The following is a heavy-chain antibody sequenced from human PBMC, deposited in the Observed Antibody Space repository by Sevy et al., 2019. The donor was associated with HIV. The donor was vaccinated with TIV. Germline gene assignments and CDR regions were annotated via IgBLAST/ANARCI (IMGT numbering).Heavy chain of an antibody. D-gene: IGHD3-10*01. CDR2: IYYSGNT. CDR3: ARVSNSPLGGFWFGELSSRGRFDP. V-gene: IGHV4-30-4*01. CDR1: GGSISSGDYY. Sequence: SETLSLTCTVSGGSISSGDYYWSWIRQPPGKGLEWIGYIYYSGNTLYNPSLKSRITISIDTSKNQFSLKLSSVTAADTAVYYCARVSNSPLGGFWFGELSSRGRFDPWGQGTLVTVSS. J-gene: IGHJ5*02.